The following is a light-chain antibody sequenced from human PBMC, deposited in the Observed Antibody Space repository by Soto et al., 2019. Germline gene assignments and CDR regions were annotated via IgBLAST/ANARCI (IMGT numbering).Light chain of an antibody. J-gene: IGLJ1*01. Sequence: QSVLTQPPSASGTPGQRVTISCSGSSSNIGSNYVYWYQQLPGTAPKLLISRNNQRPSGVPDRFSGSKSGTSASLAISGLRSEAEADYYCAAWDDSLGYVFGTGTKLTVL. CDR3: AAWDDSLGYV. V-gene: IGLV1-47*01. CDR1: SSNIGSNY. CDR2: RNN.